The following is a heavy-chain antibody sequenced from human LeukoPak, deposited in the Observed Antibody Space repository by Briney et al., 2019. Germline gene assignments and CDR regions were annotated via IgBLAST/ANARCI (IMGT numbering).Heavy chain of an antibody. CDR3: ARESKVLRFLEWPRNYYYYGMDV. J-gene: IGHJ6*02. D-gene: IGHD3-3*01. V-gene: IGHV3-33*08. Sequence: GGSLRLSCAASGFTFSSYAMSWVRQAPGKGLEWVAVIWYDGSNKYYADSVKGRFTISRDNSKNTLYLQMNSLRAEDTAVYYCARESKVLRFLEWPRNYYYYGMDVWGQGTTVTVSS. CDR2: IWYDGSNK. CDR1: GFTFSSYA.